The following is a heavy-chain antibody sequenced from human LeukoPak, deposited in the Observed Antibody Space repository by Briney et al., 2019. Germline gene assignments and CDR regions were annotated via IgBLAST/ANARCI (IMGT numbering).Heavy chain of an antibody. Sequence: GGSLRLSCAASGFTFSYYSMNWVRQAPGKGLEWVSYISRSSSAIYYADSVKGRFTISRDNAKNSLFLQMNSLRDDDASAYYCARDPYSYDTSGPKPFDYWGQGTLVTVSS. J-gene: IGHJ4*02. CDR1: GFTFSYYS. D-gene: IGHD3-3*01. CDR2: ISRSSSAI. CDR3: ARDPYSYDTSGPKPFDY. V-gene: IGHV3-48*02.